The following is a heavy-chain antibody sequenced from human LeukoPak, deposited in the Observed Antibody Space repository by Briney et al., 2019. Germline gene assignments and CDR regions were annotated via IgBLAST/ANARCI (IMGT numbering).Heavy chain of an antibody. CDR3: ARVIDDAFDI. D-gene: IGHD2-21*01. CDR2: IYSGGST. CDR1: GFTLSNYV. Sequence: GGSLRLSCVASGFTLSNYVMSWVRQAPGKGLEWVSVIYSGGSTYYADSVKGRFTISRDNSKNTLYLQMNSLRAEDTAVYYCARVIDDAFDIWGQGTMVTVSS. V-gene: IGHV3-53*01. J-gene: IGHJ3*02.